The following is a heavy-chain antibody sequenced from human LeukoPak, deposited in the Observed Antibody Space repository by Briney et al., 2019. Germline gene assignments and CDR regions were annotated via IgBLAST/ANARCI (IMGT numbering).Heavy chain of an antibody. CDR3: ARDRRGDGYAGY. V-gene: IGHV1-8*01. CDR1: GYTFTSYD. CDR2: MNPNSGNT. Sequence: ASVKVSCKASGYTFTSYDINWVRQATGQGLEWMGWMNPNSGNTGCAQKFQGRVTMTRNTSISTAYMELSSLRSEDTAVYYCARDRRGDGYAGYWGQGTLVTVSS. J-gene: IGHJ4*02. D-gene: IGHD5-12*01.